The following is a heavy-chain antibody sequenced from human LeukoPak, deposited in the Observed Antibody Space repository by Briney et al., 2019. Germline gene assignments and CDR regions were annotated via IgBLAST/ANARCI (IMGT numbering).Heavy chain of an antibody. D-gene: IGHD2-15*01. J-gene: IGHJ6*02. CDR1: GGSFSGYY. V-gene: IGHV4-34*01. Sequence: SETLSLTCAVYGGSFSGYYWSWIRQPPGKGLEWIGEINHSGSTNYNPSLKSRVTISVDTSKNQFSLKLSSVTAADTAVYYCARSRVGRNYGMDVWGQGTTVTVSS. CDR2: INHSGST. CDR3: ARSRVGRNYGMDV.